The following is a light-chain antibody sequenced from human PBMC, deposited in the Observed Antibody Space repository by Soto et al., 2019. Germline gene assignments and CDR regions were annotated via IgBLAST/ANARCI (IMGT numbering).Light chain of an antibody. CDR3: QQYHSYSGA. V-gene: IGKV1-5*01. Sequence: DIRMTHYPATRFAPVGHRVTITCRASQSISSWLAWYQQKPGKAPKLLIYDASSLESGVPSRFSCSGSGRECTLTISSVQPDDFATYYSQQYHSYSGAFGAGTKVDIK. CDR1: QSISSW. J-gene: IGKJ4*02. CDR2: DAS.